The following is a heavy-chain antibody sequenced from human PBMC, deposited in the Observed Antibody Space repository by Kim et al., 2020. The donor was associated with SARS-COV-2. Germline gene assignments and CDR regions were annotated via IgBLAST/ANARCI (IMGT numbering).Heavy chain of an antibody. CDR2: IWYDGSNK. CDR1: GFTFSSYG. V-gene: IGHV3-33*01. J-gene: IGHJ4*02. Sequence: GGSLRLSCAASGFTFSSYGMHWVRQAPGKGLEWVAVIWYDGSNKYYADSVKGRFTISRDNSKNTLYLQMNSLRAEDTAVYYCARHQMEYYDILTGYSDYWGQGTLVTVSS. CDR3: ARHQMEYYDILTGYSDY. D-gene: IGHD3-9*01.